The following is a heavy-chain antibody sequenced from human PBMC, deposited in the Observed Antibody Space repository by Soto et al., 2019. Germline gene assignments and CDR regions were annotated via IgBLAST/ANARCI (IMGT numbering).Heavy chain of an antibody. CDR3: ARLTRVRRLNSFYGMDV. CDR1: EYTFTTYW. V-gene: IGHV5-51*01. D-gene: IGHD3-10*01. CDR2: IYPGGSDT. J-gene: IGHJ6*02. Sequence: RNSWKGSEYTFTTYWVGRISHKHGNGLEWMWIIYPGGSDTRYSPSFQGQVTISADKSISTAYLQWSSLKASDTAIYYCARLTRVRRLNSFYGMDVWVQGASVT.